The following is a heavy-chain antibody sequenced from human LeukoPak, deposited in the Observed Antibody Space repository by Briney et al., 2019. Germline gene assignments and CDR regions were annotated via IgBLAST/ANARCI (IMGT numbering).Heavy chain of an antibody. CDR1: GFTFSSYA. D-gene: IGHD3-10*01. Sequence: GGSLRLSCAASGFTFSSYAMSWVRQAPGKGLEWVSAISGSGGSTYYADSVKGRFTISRDNSKNTLYLQMNSLRAEDTAVYYCAKDHGSGSYYKPRSLFDYWGQGTLVTVSS. CDR3: AKDHGSGSYYKPRSLFDY. V-gene: IGHV3-23*01. J-gene: IGHJ4*02. CDR2: ISGSGGST.